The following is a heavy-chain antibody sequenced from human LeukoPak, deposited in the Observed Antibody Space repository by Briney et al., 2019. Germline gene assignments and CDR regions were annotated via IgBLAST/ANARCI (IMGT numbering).Heavy chain of an antibody. V-gene: IGHV3-23*01. CDR2: ISGSGGST. CDR1: GFTFSSYA. CDR3: AKDGEYLQNYYYYGMDV. D-gene: IGHD2-2*01. Sequence: PGGSLRLSCAASGFTFSSYAMSWVRQAPGKGLEWVSAISGSGGSTYYADSVKGRFTISRGNSKNTLYLQMNSLRAEDTAVYYCAKDGEYLQNYYYYGMDVWGQGTTVTVSS. J-gene: IGHJ6*02.